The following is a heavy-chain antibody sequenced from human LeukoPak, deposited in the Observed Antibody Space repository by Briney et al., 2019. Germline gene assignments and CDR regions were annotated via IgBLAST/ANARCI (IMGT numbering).Heavy chain of an antibody. CDR3: ARRWRRRDSSGPIDY. V-gene: IGHV3-21*01. D-gene: IGHD3-22*01. CDR2: ISSSSSYI. J-gene: IGHJ4*02. CDR1: GFTFSSYS. Sequence: NAGGSLRLSCAASGFTFSSYSMNWVRQAPGKGLEWVSSISSSSSYIYYADSVKGRFTISRDNAKNSLYLQMNSLRAEDTAVYYCARRWRRRDSSGPIDYWGQGTLVTVSS.